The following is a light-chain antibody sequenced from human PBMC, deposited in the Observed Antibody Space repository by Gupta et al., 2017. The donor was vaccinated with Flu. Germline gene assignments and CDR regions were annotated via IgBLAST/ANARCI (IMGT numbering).Light chain of an antibody. CDR3: QVWDTASDHWL. Sequence: GGNNIGSEPVHWYQQKPGQAPVLVLYDDDFRPSGIPERFSGSNSGNTATLTIRRVEAGDEADYYCQVWDTASDHWLFGAGTTLTVV. CDR1: NIGSEP. CDR2: DDD. V-gene: IGLV3-21*01. J-gene: IGLJ3*02.